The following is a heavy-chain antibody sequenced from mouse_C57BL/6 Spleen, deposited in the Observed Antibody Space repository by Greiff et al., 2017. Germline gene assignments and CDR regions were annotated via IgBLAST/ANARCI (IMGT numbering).Heavy chain of an antibody. D-gene: IGHD2-10*02. CDR1: GYTFTSYC. V-gene: IGHV1-64*01. CDR3: ARDCAPSRDVDY. Sequence: QVQLQQSGAELVKPGASVKLSCKASGYTFTSYCMHWVKQRPGQGLEWIGMIDPDSGNTDYNEKFKGKATLTADKSSSSAYMQLSSLTSEDSAVYYCARDCAPSRDVDYWGQGTTVTVSS. J-gene: IGHJ2*01. CDR2: IDPDSGNT.